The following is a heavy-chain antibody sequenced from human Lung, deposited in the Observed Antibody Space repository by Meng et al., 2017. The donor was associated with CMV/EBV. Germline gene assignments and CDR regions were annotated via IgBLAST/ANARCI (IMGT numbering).Heavy chain of an antibody. Sequence: SCKGSGYSFTSYWIGWVSQMPGKGLEWMGIIYPGDSDTRYSPSFQGQVTISADKSISTAYLQWSSLKASDTAIYYCARSSSSAEFDYWGQGTLVTVSS. D-gene: IGHD6-6*01. J-gene: IGHJ4*02. CDR3: ARSSSSAEFDY. CDR1: GYSFTSYW. CDR2: IYPGDSDT. V-gene: IGHV5-51*01.